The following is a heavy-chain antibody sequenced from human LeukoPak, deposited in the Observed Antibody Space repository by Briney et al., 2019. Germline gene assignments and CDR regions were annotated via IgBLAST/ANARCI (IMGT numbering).Heavy chain of an antibody. Sequence: SETLSLTCTVSGGSISSSSYYWGWIRQPPGKGLEWIGSIYYSGSTYYNPSLKSRVTISVDTSKNQFSLKLSSVTAADTAVYYCARLTMVRGVQDYWGQGTLVTVSS. CDR2: IYYSGST. V-gene: IGHV4-39*01. CDR3: ARLTMVRGVQDY. D-gene: IGHD3-10*01. CDR1: GGSISSSSYY. J-gene: IGHJ4*02.